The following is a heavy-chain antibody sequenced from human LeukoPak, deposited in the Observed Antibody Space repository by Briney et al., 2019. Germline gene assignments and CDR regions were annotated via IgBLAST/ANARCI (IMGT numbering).Heavy chain of an antibody. CDR3: AKDLLRWSFDY. J-gene: IGHJ4*02. CDR1: GFTFSDYY. Sequence: GGSLRLSCAASGFTFSDYYMSWIRQAPGKGLEWVSYISNSGSNTYYADSVKGRFTISRDNAKKSLYLQMNSLRAEDTAVYYCAKDLLRWSFDYWGQGTLVTVSS. CDR2: ISNSGSNT. V-gene: IGHV3-11*01. D-gene: IGHD4-23*01.